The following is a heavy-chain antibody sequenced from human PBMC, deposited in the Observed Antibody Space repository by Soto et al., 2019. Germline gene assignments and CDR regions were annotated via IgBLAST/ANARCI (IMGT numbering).Heavy chain of an antibody. D-gene: IGHD1-1*01. CDR3: ARVTPGNNLYYFSGLDV. Sequence: QVHLVESGGGVVQPGRSLRLSCVASGFTFGTYGINWVRQAPGKGLQWVALISYEGSNTYYADSVRGRFTISRDNAKNTLYLQMNSLRPEDSGVYFCARVTPGNNLYYFSGLDVWGQGTSVTVSS. J-gene: IGHJ6*02. CDR1: GFTFGTYG. CDR2: ISYEGSNT. V-gene: IGHV3-30-3*01.